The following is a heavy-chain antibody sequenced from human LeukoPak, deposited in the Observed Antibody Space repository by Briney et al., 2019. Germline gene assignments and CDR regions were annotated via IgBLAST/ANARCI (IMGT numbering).Heavy chain of an antibody. J-gene: IGHJ4*02. D-gene: IGHD6-13*01. V-gene: IGHV1-18*01. CDR2: ISVYNGNT. Sequence: VASVKVSCKASGGTFSSYAISWVRQAPGQGLEWMGWISVYNGNTNYAQNLQGRVTMTTDTSTSTAYMELRSLRSDDTAVFYCARETRYGSTWYYDHWGQGTLVTVAS. CDR3: ARETRYGSTWYYDH. CDR1: GGTFSSYA.